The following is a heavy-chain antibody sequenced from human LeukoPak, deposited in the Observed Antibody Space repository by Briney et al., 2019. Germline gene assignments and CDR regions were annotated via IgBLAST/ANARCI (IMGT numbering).Heavy chain of an antibody. CDR3: ARDHGGYYFDY. D-gene: IGHD3-16*01. CDR2: IYYSGST. V-gene: IGHV4-59*01. CDR1: GGSIASYY. Sequence: SETLSLTCTVSGGSIASYYWSWFRQPPGKRLEWIGHIYYSGSTNYNPSLKSRVSISVDTPKNQFSLRLNSVTAADTAVYYCARDHGGYYFDYWGQGTLVTVSS. J-gene: IGHJ4*02.